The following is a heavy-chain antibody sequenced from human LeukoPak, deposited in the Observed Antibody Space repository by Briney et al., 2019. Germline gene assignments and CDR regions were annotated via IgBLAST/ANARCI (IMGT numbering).Heavy chain of an antibody. D-gene: IGHD2-15*01. J-gene: IGHJ4*02. CDR1: GGSFSGYY. CDR2: INHSGST. V-gene: IGHV4-34*01. CDR3: ARRKLGWFYFDY. Sequence: SETLSLTCAVYGGSFSGYYWSWIRRPPGKGLEWIGEINHSGSTNYNPSLKSRVTISVDTSKNQFSLKLSSVTAADTAVYYCARRKLGWFYFDYWGQGTLVTVSS.